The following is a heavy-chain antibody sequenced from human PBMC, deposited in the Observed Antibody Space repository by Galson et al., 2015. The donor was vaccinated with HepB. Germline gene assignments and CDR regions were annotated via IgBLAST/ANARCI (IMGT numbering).Heavy chain of an antibody. V-gene: IGHV3-11*06. CDR1: GFTFSDYY. Sequence: SLRLSCAASGFTFSDYYMTWIRQAPGKGLEWISYISTSGTYTNYADSVKGRFTISRDNVKNSVFLQMNSLRAEDAALYYCARVAHSDYGDHAHFDFWGRGTLVTVSS. D-gene: IGHD4-17*01. J-gene: IGHJ4*02. CDR2: ISTSGTYT. CDR3: ARVAHSDYGDHAHFDF.